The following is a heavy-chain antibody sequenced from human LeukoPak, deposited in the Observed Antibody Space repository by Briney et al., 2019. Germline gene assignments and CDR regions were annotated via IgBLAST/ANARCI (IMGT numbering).Heavy chain of an antibody. D-gene: IGHD5-12*01. CDR3: ARDRGSGYEFDY. V-gene: IGHV1-46*01. CDR2: INPSGGST. Sequence: ASVKVSCKASGYTFTSYYMHWVRQATGQGLEWMGIINPSGGSTSYAQKFQGRVTMTRDTSTSTVYMELSSLRSEDTAVYYCARDRGSGYEFDYWGQGTLVTVSS. CDR1: GYTFTSYY. J-gene: IGHJ4*02.